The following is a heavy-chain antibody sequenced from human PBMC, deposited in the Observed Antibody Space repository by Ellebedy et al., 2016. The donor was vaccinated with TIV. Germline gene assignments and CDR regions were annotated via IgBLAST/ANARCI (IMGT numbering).Heavy chain of an antibody. Sequence: GGSLRLXXAGTGFTFSNYGMGWVRQAPGKGLEWVSAISAGGGGTYYADSVKGRFTLSRDNSKNTLYLQMNSLRAEDTAVYYCAKLPLYSGSPQGDWFDPWGQGTLVTVSS. CDR2: ISAGGGGT. V-gene: IGHV3-23*01. CDR1: GFTFSNYG. J-gene: IGHJ5*02. D-gene: IGHD1-26*01. CDR3: AKLPLYSGSPQGDWFDP.